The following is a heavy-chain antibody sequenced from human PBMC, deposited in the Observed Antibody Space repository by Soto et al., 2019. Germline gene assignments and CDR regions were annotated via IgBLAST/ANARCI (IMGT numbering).Heavy chain of an antibody. CDR1: GYNFATYW. CDR2: IYPGDSDT. J-gene: IGHJ6*02. V-gene: IGHV5-51*01. D-gene: IGHD5-18*01. CDR3: ARRGYSYGLDV. Sequence: GESLKISCKGSGYNFATYWIAWVRQLPGKGPEWMGIIYPGDSDTSYSPSFQGQVTISVDKSISTAYLQWNSLKASDAAMYYCARRGYSYGLDVWGQGTKVTVSS.